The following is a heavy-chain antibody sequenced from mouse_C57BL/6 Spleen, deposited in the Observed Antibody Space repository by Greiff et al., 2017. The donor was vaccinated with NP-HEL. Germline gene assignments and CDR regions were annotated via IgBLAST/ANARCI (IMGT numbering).Heavy chain of an antibody. J-gene: IGHJ4*01. CDR2: IWTGGGT. D-gene: IGHD2-1*01. V-gene: IGHV2-9-1*01. CDR1: GFSLTSYA. CDR3: AREDGTLYAMDY. Sequence: VQGVESGPGLVAPSQSLSITCTVSGFSLTSYAISWVRQPPGKGLEWLGVIWTGGGTHYNLALKSRLSISKDNSKSQVFLKRNSLQTDDTARYYCAREDGTLYAMDYWGQGTSVTVSS.